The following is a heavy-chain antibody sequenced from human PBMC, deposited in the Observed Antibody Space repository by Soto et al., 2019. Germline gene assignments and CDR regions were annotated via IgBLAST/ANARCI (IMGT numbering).Heavy chain of an antibody. V-gene: IGHV1-58*02. CDR2: IVVGSGNT. J-gene: IGHJ3*02. CDR1: GFTLTSSA. Sequence: GASVKVSCKASGFTLTSSAMEWGRQARGQRLEWIGWIVVGSGNTNYAQKFQERVTITRDMSTSTAYMELSSLRSDDTAVYYCAADSSDAFEIWGQGTMVTVSS. CDR3: AADSSDAFEI. D-gene: IGHD6-13*01.